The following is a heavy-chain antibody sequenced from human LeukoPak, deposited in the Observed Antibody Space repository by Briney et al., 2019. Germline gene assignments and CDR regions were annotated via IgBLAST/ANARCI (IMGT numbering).Heavy chain of an antibody. CDR2: IINRGGNT. CDR3: ARDLEPGDSCYGWCYYYGMDV. D-gene: IGHD2-2*01. V-gene: IGHV3-23*01. Sequence: GGSLRLSCAVSGITLRNYGMRWVRPAPGKGVEWVAGIINRGGNTKYADYVKGRFTISRDHPKNTLDLQMNSLSAHDRAVFYCARDLEPGDSCYGWCYYYGMDVWGQRPTVPVSS. J-gene: IGHJ6*01. CDR1: GITLRNYG.